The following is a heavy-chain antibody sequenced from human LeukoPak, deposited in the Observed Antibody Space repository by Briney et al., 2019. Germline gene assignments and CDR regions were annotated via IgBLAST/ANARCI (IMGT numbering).Heavy chain of an antibody. CDR1: GFTFSSYE. CDR2: ISSSGSTI. J-gene: IGHJ6*02. V-gene: IGHV3-48*03. CDR3: ARAYYYYGSGSYYKENSYYYGMDV. Sequence: GGSLRLSCAASGFTFSSYEMNWVRQAPGKGLEWVSYISSSGSTIYYADSVKGRFTISRDNAKNSLYLQMNSLRAEDTAVYFCARAYYYYGSGSYYKENSYYYGMDVWGQGTRSPSP. D-gene: IGHD3-10*01.